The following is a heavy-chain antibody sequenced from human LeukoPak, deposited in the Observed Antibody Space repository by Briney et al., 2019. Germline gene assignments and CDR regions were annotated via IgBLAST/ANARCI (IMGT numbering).Heavy chain of an antibody. CDR2: INPSGGST. J-gene: IGHJ4*02. V-gene: IGHV1-46*01. Sequence: ASVKVSCKASGYRFTSYDMHWVRHAPGQGLEWRGRINPSGGSTSYAQRFQGRVAMTRDTSTTTVYMEVNSLTSEDTAVYFCARDGPTAAPFDYWGQGTLVTVSS. CDR3: ARDGPTAAPFDY. D-gene: IGHD2-2*01. CDR1: GYRFTSYD.